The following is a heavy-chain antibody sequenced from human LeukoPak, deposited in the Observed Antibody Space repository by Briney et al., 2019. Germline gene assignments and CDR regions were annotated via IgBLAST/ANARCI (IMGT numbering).Heavy chain of an antibody. D-gene: IGHD6-19*01. J-gene: IGHJ4*02. Sequence: SETLSLTCTVSGGSISSSSYYWGWIRQSPGKGLEWIGSIYYSGSTYYNPSLKSRVTISVDTSKNQFSLKLSSVTAADTAVYYCARHDSSGPDYWGQGTLVTVSS. CDR3: ARHDSSGPDY. V-gene: IGHV4-39*01. CDR1: GGSISSSSYY. CDR2: IYYSGST.